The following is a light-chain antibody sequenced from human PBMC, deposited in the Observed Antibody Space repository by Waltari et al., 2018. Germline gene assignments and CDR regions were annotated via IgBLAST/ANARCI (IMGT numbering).Light chain of an antibody. V-gene: IGLV1-44*01. CDR1: SSNIGGNT. CDR2: RNN. J-gene: IGLJ3*02. CDR3: TAWDDRLKGVL. Sequence: QSVLTQPPSASGTPGQRVTISCSGSSSNIGGNTVNWYQQVPGTAPKLLIFRNNERPSGVPDRFSGSKSGTSASRAISGLQSEDEAAYVCTAWDDRLKGVLFGGGTKLTV.